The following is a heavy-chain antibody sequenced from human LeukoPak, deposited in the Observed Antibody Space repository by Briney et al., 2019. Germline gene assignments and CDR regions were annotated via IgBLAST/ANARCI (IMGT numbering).Heavy chain of an antibody. CDR2: IYTSGST. CDR1: GISVNSTYY. Sequence: SETLSLTCSVSGISVNSTYYWSWIRQPAGKGLEWIGRIYTSGSTNYNPSLKSRVTISVDTSKNQFSLKLSSVTAADTAVYYCARERWLLRTYYFDYWGQGTLVTVSS. J-gene: IGHJ4*02. CDR3: ARERWLLRTYYFDY. D-gene: IGHD5-24*01. V-gene: IGHV4-61*02.